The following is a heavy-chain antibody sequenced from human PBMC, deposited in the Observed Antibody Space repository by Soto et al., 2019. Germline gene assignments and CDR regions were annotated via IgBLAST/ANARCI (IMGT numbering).Heavy chain of an antibody. CDR3: AHAYGGTSWPNNAFDV. CDR1: GFSLSTDGVG. J-gene: IGHJ3*01. V-gene: IGHV2-5*02. D-gene: IGHD2-2*01. Sequence: QITLKEAGPTLVKPTQTLTLTCTFSGFSLSTDGVGVGWIRQPPGKTLEWLALIYWDDDKRYSPSLKSRLTITKDTSKNQVALTTPDTAPVDSATYYCAHAYGGTSWPNNAFDVRGQGTVVTVSS. CDR2: IYWDDDK.